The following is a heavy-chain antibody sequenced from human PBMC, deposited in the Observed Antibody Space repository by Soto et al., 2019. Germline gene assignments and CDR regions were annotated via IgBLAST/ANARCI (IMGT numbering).Heavy chain of an antibody. J-gene: IGHJ4*02. CDR1: GFTFSSYA. CDR3: AKRGGPGDF. D-gene: IGHD2-15*01. Sequence: EVQLLESGGGLVQPGGSLRLSCAASGFTFSSYAMSWVRQAPGKGLEWVSVISGSGGSTDYADSVKGRFTISRDNSKNTLYLQMDSLRAEDTAAYYCAKRGGPGDFWGQGTLVTVSS. CDR2: ISGSGGST. V-gene: IGHV3-23*01.